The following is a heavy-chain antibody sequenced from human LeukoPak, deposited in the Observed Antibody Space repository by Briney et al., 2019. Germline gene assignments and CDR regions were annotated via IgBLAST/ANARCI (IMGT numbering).Heavy chain of an antibody. V-gene: IGHV3-21*06. CDR1: GLTFSTSG. CDR3: ATETNGRHYDY. D-gene: IGHD1-14*01. CDR2: IGPTGSDR. Sequence: GGALRLSCTASGLTFSTSGFNWVRQAPGKGLEGVASIGPTGSDRYHADPIKGRFTISRDNANNFLYLQMNSLRAEDTAVYYCATETNGRHYDYWGQGTLLTVSS. J-gene: IGHJ4*02.